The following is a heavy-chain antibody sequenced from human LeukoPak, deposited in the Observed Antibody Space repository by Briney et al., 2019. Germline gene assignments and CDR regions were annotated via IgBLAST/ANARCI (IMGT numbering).Heavy chain of an antibody. D-gene: IGHD3-16*01. CDR1: GFTFSSYG. CDR2: ISYDGSNK. CDR3: AKQDPWGSGMDV. Sequence: PGGSLRLSCAASGFTFSSYGMHWVRQAPGKGLEWVAVISYDGSNKYYADSVKGRFIISRDNSKNTLYLQMNSLRAEDTAVYYCAKQDPWGSGMDVWGQGTTVTVSS. V-gene: IGHV3-30*18. J-gene: IGHJ6*02.